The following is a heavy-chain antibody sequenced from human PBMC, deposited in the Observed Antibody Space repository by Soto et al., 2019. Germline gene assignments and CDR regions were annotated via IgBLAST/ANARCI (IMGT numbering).Heavy chain of an antibody. Sequence: EVQLVETGGGLIQPGGSLRLSCAVSEFTVSSNYMTWVRQAPGKGLEWVSTIYSGGNTNHADSVKGRFTISRDNSKNTLYLQMNSLRAEDTAVYYCARRYSTSPEAFDIWGQGTMVTVSS. V-gene: IGHV3-53*02. D-gene: IGHD6-13*01. CDR1: EFTVSSNY. CDR3: ARRYSTSPEAFDI. CDR2: IYSGGNT. J-gene: IGHJ3*02.